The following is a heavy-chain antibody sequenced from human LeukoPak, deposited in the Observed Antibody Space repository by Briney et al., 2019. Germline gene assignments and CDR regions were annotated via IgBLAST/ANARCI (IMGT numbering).Heavy chain of an antibody. D-gene: IGHD2-21*02. CDR2: IYYSGST. CDR1: GGSISSGSYY. J-gene: IGHJ4*02. Sequence: SQTLSLTCTVSGGSISSGSYYWSWIRQPPGKGLEWIGYIYYSGSTNYNPSLKSRVTISVDTSKNQFSLKLSSVTAADTAVYYCAGGSVVVTAMPPDYWGQGTLVTVSS. CDR3: AGGSVVVTAMPPDY. V-gene: IGHV4-61*01.